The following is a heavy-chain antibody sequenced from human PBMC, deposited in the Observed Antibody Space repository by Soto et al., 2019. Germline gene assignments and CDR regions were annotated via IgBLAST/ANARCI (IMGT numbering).Heavy chain of an antibody. V-gene: IGHV1-69*13. CDR3: AERYCSGGSCYSGVLSWFDA. CDR1: GGTFSSYA. CDR2: IIPIFGAA. D-gene: IGHD2-15*01. J-gene: IGHJ5*01. Sequence: SMKVSCKASGGTFSSYAISWVRQAPGQGLAWMGGIIPIFGAANYAQKFQGRVTITADEFTSTVYMELSSLRSEDPAVYYCAERYCSGGSCYSGVLSWFDAWG.